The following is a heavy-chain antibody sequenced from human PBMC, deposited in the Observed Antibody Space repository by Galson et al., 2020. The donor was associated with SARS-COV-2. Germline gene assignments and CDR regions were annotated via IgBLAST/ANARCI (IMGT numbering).Heavy chain of an antibody. Sequence: ASETLSLTCTVSGGSISSGGYYWSWIRQHPGKGLEWIGYIYYSGSTYYNPSLKSRVTISVDTSKNQFFLKLSSVTAADTAVYYCARGKGYSSSWPLDYRGQGTLVTVAS. V-gene: IGHV4-31*03. CDR1: GGSISSGGYY. CDR3: ARGKGYSSSWPLDY. D-gene: IGHD6-13*01. CDR2: IYYSGST. J-gene: IGHJ4*02.